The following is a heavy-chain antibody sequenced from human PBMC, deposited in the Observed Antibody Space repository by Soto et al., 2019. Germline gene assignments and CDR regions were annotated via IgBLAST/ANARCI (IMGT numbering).Heavy chain of an antibody. Sequence: ASVKVSCKASGYTFSNFDINWVRQAPGQGLEWVGWMDPRNGNTGYAEKFQGRVTMTGNTAISTAYMELSSLRSEDTAVYYCARDLCYFRSTSGVFLYVMDFWGQGTTVTVSS. CDR1: GYTFSNFD. J-gene: IGHJ6*02. CDR2: MDPRNGNT. V-gene: IGHV1-8*01. D-gene: IGHD3-3*01. CDR3: ARDLCYFRSTSGVFLYVMDF.